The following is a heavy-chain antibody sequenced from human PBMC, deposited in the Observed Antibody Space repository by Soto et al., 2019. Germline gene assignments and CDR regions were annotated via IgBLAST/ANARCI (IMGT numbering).Heavy chain of an antibody. Sequence: KPSETLSLTCTVSGGSISSYYWSWIRQPPGKGLEWIGYIYYSGSTNYNPSLKSRVTISVDTSKNQFSLKLSSVTAADTAVYYCARDSYGDYGGYFDYWGQGTLVTVSS. CDR2: IYYSGST. CDR3: ARDSYGDYGGYFDY. D-gene: IGHD4-17*01. CDR1: GGSISSYY. J-gene: IGHJ4*02. V-gene: IGHV4-59*01.